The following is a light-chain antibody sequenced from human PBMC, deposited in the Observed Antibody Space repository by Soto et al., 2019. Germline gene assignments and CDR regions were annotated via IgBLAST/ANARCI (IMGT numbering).Light chain of an antibody. Sequence: DIQVTQSPSSLSASVGDRVTIACLASQDMSNYLNWYQQTPGKAPNLLIYDASNLETGVPSRFSGSGSGTDFTFTISSRQAEDIARYYCQHYDYLPTWTFGQGTKVEIK. CDR1: QDMSNY. CDR3: QHYDYLPTWT. J-gene: IGKJ1*01. V-gene: IGKV1-33*01. CDR2: DAS.